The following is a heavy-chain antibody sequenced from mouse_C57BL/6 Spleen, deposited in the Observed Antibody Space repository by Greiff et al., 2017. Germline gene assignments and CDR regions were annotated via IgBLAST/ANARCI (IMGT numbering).Heavy chain of an antibody. CDR1: GFSLTSYG. J-gene: IGHJ1*03. CDR2: IWRGGST. V-gene: IGHV2-5*01. CDR3: ATYMFTTLVDWYFYC. Sequence: QVQLQQSGPGLVKPSQSLSITCTVSGFSLTSYGVHWVRQAPGKGLEWLGVIWRGGSTDYNAAFMSRLSITKDNSNIQVFFKRNNLQADDTALYYCATYMFTTLVDWYFYCWGTGTTVTVSS. D-gene: IGHD2-2*01.